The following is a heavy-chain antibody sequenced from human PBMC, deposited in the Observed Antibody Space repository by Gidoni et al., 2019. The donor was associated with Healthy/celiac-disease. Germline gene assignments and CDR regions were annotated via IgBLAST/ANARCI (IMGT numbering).Heavy chain of an antibody. V-gene: IGHV6-1*01. CDR1: GDSVSSNSAA. J-gene: IGHJ4*02. CDR3: ARAHDSSSWYGTFDYWGQGTLVTSSGTFDY. D-gene: IGHD6-13*01. CDR2: TYYRSKWYN. Sequence: QVQLQQSGPGLVKPSQTLSLTCVISGDSVSSNSAAWNWIRQSPSRGLEWLGRTYYRSKWYNDYAVSVKSRITINPDTSKNQFSLQLNSVTPEDTAVYYCARAHDSSSWYGTFDYWGQGTLVTSSGTFDYWGQGTLVTVSS.